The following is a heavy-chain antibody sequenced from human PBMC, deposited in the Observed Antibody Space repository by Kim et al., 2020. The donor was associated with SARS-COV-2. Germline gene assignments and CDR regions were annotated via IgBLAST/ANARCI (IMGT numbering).Heavy chain of an antibody. CDR1: GDRVSSHSVA. CDR2: TYYRAKWYY. Sequence: SQTLSLTCDISGDRVSSHSVAWNWIRQFTSRGLEWLGRTYYRAKWYYQFADSVKGRLTINADTSKNQFSLQLSSVTPEDTAVYFCASESSGTTAFDYWGQGTLVTVSS. CDR3: ASESSGTTAFDY. V-gene: IGHV6-1*01. J-gene: IGHJ4*02. D-gene: IGHD1-1*01.